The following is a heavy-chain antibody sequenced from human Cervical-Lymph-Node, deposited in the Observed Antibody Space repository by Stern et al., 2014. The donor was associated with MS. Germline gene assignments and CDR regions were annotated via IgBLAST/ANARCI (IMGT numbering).Heavy chain of an antibody. CDR3: VRVNSGYDWFDS. J-gene: IGHJ5*01. CDR2: VHHSGTA. V-gene: IGHV4-4*02. D-gene: IGHD5-12*01. CDR1: GGSISDTNW. Sequence: VQLVESGPGLVKPSGTLSLTCAVSGGSISDTNWWGWVRQTPGMGLEWIGEVHHSGTANLSPSLKSRVTMSVGKSKNQFSLEVRSVTAADTAIYYCVRVNSGYDWFDSWGQGALVTVSS.